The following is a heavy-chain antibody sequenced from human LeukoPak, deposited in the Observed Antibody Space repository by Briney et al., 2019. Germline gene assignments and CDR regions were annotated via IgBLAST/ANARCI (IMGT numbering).Heavy chain of an antibody. CDR3: ARQYYYDSSGCFDY. Sequence: SETLSLTCTVSGGSISSYYWSWIRQPAGKGLEWLGRIYTSGSTNYNPSLKSRVTMSVDTSKNQFSLKLSSVTAADTAVYYCARQYYYDSSGCFDYWGQGTLVTVSS. V-gene: IGHV4-4*07. CDR2: IYTSGST. CDR1: GGSISSYY. D-gene: IGHD3-22*01. J-gene: IGHJ4*02.